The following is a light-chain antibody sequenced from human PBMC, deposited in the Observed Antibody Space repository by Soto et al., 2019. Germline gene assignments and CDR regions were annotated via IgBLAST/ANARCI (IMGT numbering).Light chain of an antibody. CDR3: QQLRMYPST. CDR2: AAS. V-gene: IGKV1-9*01. CDR1: QDIAIY. Sequence: IQVTPSPMFPSSTVGDRVPNNCRASQDIAIYLAWYQQKPGEAPKLLIYAASTLYGGVPSRFSGSGSGTDFALTITSLQAEDFATYYCQQLRMYPSTFGGGTKVDIK. J-gene: IGKJ4*01.